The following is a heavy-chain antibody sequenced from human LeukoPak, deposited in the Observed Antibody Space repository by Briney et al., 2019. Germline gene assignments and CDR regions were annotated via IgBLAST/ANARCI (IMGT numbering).Heavy chain of an antibody. CDR3: ARDAADYYYGMDV. J-gene: IGHJ6*04. CDR1: GFTFSSYA. D-gene: IGHD6-25*01. CDR2: ISYDGSNK. Sequence: GGSLRLSCAASGFTFSSYAMSWVRQAPGKGLEWVAVISYDGSNKYYADSVKGRFTISKDNSKNTLYLQMNSLRAEDTAVYYCARDAADYYYGMDVWGKGTTVTVSS. V-gene: IGHV3-30*04.